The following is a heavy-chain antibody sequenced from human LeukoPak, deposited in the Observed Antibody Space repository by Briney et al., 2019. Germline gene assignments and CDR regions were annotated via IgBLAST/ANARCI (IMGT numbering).Heavy chain of an antibody. D-gene: IGHD2-2*01. Sequence: ASVTVSCKASGYTFTGYDINWMRQAPGHGLQWMGWMNPNRGNTGYAQQFQGRATMTENTSISTAYMELSSLRSEDTAVYYCARGLGVVPAAIDFWGQGTLVTVSS. V-gene: IGHV1-8*01. CDR1: GYTFTGYD. J-gene: IGHJ4*02. CDR3: ARGLGVVPAAIDF. CDR2: MNPNRGNT.